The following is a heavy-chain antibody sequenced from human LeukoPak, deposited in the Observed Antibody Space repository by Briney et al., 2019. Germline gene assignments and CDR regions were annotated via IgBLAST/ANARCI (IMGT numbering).Heavy chain of an antibody. V-gene: IGHV3-21*01. Sequence: GGSLRLSCAASGFTFSSYSMNWVRQAPGKGLEWVSSISSSSSYIYYADSVKGRFTISRDNAKNSLYLQMNSLRAEDTAVYYCARRKYYYDSSVYSSLFDYGGRETLVTVP. J-gene: IGHJ4*02. CDR3: ARRKYYYDSSVYSSLFDY. CDR1: GFTFSSYS. CDR2: ISSSSSYI. D-gene: IGHD3-22*01.